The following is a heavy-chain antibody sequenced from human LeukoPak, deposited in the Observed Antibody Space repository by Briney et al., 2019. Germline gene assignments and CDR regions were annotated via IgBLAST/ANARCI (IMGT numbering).Heavy chain of an antibody. J-gene: IGHJ4*02. CDR3: AVGPTYYDFWSGSLYYFDY. D-gene: IGHD3-3*01. CDR1: GYTFTTYD. Sequence: ASVKVSCKASGYTFTTYDISWVRQAPGQGLEWMGWISAYDGNTNYAQKLQGRVTMTTDTSTSTAYMELRSLRSDDTAVCYCAVGPTYYDFWSGSLYYFDYWGQGTLVTVSS. CDR2: ISAYDGNT. V-gene: IGHV1-18*01.